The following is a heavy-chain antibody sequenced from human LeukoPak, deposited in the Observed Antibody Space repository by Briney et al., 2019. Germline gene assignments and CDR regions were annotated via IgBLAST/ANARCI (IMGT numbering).Heavy chain of an antibody. V-gene: IGHV3-9*01. CDR3: AKDKSYDILTGYHDY. J-gene: IGHJ4*02. CDR2: ISWNSGSI. CDR1: GFTFDDYA. Sequence: GGSLRLSCAASGFTFDDYAMHWVRQAPGKGLEWVSGISWNSGSIGYADSVKGRFTISRDNAKNSLYLQMNSLRAEDTALYYCAKDKSYDILTGYHDYRGQGTLVTVSS. D-gene: IGHD3-9*01.